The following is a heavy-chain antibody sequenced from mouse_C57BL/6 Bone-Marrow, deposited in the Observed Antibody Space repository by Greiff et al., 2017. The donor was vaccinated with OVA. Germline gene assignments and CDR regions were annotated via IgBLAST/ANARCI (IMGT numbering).Heavy chain of an antibody. J-gene: IGHJ1*03. D-gene: IGHD4-1*01. CDR3: ARPGPDWYFDV. CDR1: GYTFTSYG. CDR2: IYPRSGNT. V-gene: IGHV1-81*01. Sequence: QVQLQQSGAELARPGASVKLSFKASGYTFTSYGISWVKQRTGQGLEWIGEIYPRSGNTYYNEKFKGKATLTADKSSSTAYMELRSLTSEDSAVYFCARPGPDWYFDVWGTGTTVTVSS.